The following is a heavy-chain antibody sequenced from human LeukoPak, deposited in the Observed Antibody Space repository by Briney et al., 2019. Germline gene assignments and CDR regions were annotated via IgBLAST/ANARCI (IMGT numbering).Heavy chain of an antibody. CDR1: GYTFTGYY. CDR2: INPNSGGT. D-gene: IGHD2-2*01. J-gene: IGHJ4*02. Sequence: GASVKVSCKASGYTFTGYYMHWVRQAPGQGLEWMGWINPNSGGTNYAQKFQGRVTMTRDTSISTAYMELTRLQSDDTAVYFCARGHTIRAFDSWGQGTLVTVSS. CDR3: ARGHTIRAFDS. V-gene: IGHV1-2*02.